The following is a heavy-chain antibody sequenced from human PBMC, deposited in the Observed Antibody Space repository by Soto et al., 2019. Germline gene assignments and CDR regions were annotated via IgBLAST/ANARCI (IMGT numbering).Heavy chain of an antibody. V-gene: IGHV4-4*07. CDR2: VFIHGTT. J-gene: IGHJ4*02. D-gene: IGHD3-16*01. Sequence: QVQLQESGPGLVKASETLSLSCTVSGVSISRFYWNWIRQPAGGGLEWIGRVFIHGTTTYNPSLKSRITMSLDTSKNQFSLNLGSVTAADTAVYYCAADTGGGARAFEYWGQGIMATVSS. CDR1: GVSISRFY. CDR3: AADTGGGARAFEY.